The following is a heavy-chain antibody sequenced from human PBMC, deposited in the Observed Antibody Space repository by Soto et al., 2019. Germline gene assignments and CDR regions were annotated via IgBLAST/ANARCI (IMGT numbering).Heavy chain of an antibody. CDR3: ARGPRVSSTGTGAH. J-gene: IGHJ4*02. D-gene: IGHD1-1*01. V-gene: IGHV3-74*01. CDR2: ISDDGSTA. CDR1: GSTFSSYW. Sequence: PGGSLRLSCAASGSTFSSYWMHWVRQAPGKGLTWVSRISDDGSTATYADSVKGRFVISRDNAKNSLYLEMNTLRVDDSGLYYCARGPRVSSTGTGAHWGRGTLVTVSS.